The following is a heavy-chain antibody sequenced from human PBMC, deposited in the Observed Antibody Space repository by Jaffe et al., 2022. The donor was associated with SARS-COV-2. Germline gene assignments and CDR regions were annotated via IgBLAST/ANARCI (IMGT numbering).Heavy chain of an antibody. D-gene: IGHD3-3*01. CDR3: AKGTTYYDFWSGYYVGSPSPFDY. Sequence: EVQLLESGGGLVQPGGSLRLSCAASGFTFSSYAMSWVRQAPGKGLEWVSAISGSGGSTYYADSVKGRFTISRDNSKNTLYLQMNSLRAEDTAVYYCAKGTTYYDFWSGYYVGSPSPFDYWGQGTLVTVSS. V-gene: IGHV3-23*01. J-gene: IGHJ4*02. CDR1: GFTFSSYA. CDR2: ISGSGGST.